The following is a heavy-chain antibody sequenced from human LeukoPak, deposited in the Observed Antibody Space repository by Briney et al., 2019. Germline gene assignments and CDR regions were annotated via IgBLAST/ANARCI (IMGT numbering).Heavy chain of an antibody. CDR3: ARHVDATLGFDP. CDR2: IYYSGST. J-gene: IGHJ5*02. CDR1: GGSISSSSYY. D-gene: IGHD2-15*01. Sequence: PSETLSLTCTVSGGSISSSSYYWGWIRQPPGKGLEWIGSIYYSGSTYYNSSLKSRVTISVDTSKKQFSLNLTSVTAADTAVYYCARHVDATLGFDPGGQGTLVTVSS. V-gene: IGHV4-39*01.